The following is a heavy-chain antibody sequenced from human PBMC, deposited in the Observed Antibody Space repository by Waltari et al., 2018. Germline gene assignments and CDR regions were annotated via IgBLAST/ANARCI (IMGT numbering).Heavy chain of an antibody. J-gene: IGHJ5*02. D-gene: IGHD2-21*01. CDR2: NSGSSGST. Sequence: QLQLQESGPGLVKPSETLSLTCVVSGGSISSNYWSWIRQPPGKGLEWVGRNSGSSGSTAYNPSLKSRVTISTDTSKNRFSLKLFSVTVADTAVYYCARDYWGDPTPSNRFDVWGPGVLVTVSS. V-gene: IGHV4-4*07. CDR1: GGSISSNY. CDR3: ARDYWGDPTPSNRFDV.